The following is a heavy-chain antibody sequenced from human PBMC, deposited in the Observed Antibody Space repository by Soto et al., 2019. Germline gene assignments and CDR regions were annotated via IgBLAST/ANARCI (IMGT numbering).Heavy chain of an antibody. CDR2: ISYDGSNK. D-gene: IGHD6-13*01. CDR3: ARGPPDPSSSWYYYYYYGMDV. CDR1: GFTFSSYA. V-gene: IGHV3-30-3*01. Sequence: QVQLVESGGGVVQPGRSLRLSCAASGFTFSSYAMHWVRQAPGKGLEWVAVISYDGSNKYYADSVKGRFTISRDNSKNTLYLQMNSMRAEDTAVYYCARGPPDPSSSWYYYYYYGMDVWGQGTTVTVSS. J-gene: IGHJ6*02.